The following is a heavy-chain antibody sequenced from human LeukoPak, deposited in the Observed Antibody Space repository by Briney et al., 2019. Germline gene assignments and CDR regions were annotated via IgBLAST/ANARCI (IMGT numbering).Heavy chain of an antibody. CDR1: GLSVSSNF. J-gene: IGHJ4*02. CDR2: IYGGGST. V-gene: IGHV3-53*01. CDR3: ASWPVGWYGEDS. Sequence: GGSLRPSCAATGLSVSSNFMSWVRQAPGKGLEWVSVIYGGGSTYYADSVKGRFTISRDTPKNTLYLQMNSLRVEDTAVYYCASWPVGWYGEDSWGQGTLVTVSS. D-gene: IGHD6-19*01.